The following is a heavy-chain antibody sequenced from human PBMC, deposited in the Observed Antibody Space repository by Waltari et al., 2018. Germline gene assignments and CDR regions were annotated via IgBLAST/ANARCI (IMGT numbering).Heavy chain of an antibody. D-gene: IGHD3-22*01. CDR2: INQDGRVT. CDR1: GIQLSSYY. J-gene: IGHJ4*02. CDR3: ARDNISSGRGAFDY. Sequence: EVQLVESGGGLVQPGGTLRPSCAASGIQLSSYYRSWVREAPGKGAEWVANINQDGRVTHYVDAMEGRITISRDNAKNTLYLRVDSLGVEETAVYYCARDNISSGRGAFDYWGQGTLVTVSS. V-gene: IGHV3-7*01.